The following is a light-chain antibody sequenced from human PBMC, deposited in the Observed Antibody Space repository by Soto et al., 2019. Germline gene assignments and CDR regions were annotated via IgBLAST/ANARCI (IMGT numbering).Light chain of an antibody. V-gene: IGKV3-20*01. CDR2: GAS. CDR3: QQYGCAPFT. Sequence: EIVLTQSPGTLSLSPGERATLSCRASQSVISSYLAWYQQQPGQAPRLLIYGASSRATGIPDRFSGSGSGTDFSLTISNLEPEEFAVDYGQQYGCAPFTFGPGTKVDVK. CDR1: QSVISSY. J-gene: IGKJ3*01.